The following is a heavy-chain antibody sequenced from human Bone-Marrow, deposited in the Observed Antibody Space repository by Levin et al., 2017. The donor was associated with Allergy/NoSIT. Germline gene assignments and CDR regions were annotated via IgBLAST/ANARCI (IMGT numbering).Heavy chain of an antibody. J-gene: IGHJ6*02. CDR1: GFSFSDFY. Sequence: GESLKISCAVSGFSFSDFYMSWVRQAPGKGLEWLSYITTTGTSVYYTDSMKGRLTVSRDNTKRSLSLQLNSLGADDTAIYYCARVGYSYGAYGMDVWGQGTTVTVS. CDR3: ARVGYSYGAYGMDV. CDR2: ITTTGTSV. V-gene: IGHV3-11*01. D-gene: IGHD2-15*01.